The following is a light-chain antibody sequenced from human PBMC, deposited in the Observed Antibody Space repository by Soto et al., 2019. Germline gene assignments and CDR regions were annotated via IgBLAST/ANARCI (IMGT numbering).Light chain of an antibody. CDR3: VLYMSSGISV. Sequence: QTVVTQEPSFSVSPGGTVTLTCGLSSGSVSTSYYPSWYQQIPGQAPRTLIYSTNTRSSGVPDRFSGSILGNKAALTITGAQADDEADYYCVLYMSSGISVFGGGTKLTVL. V-gene: IGLV8-61*01. J-gene: IGLJ3*02. CDR1: SGSVSTSYY. CDR2: STN.